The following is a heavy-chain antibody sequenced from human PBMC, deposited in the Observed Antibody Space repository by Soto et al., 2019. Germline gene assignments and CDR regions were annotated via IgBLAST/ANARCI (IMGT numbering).Heavy chain of an antibody. Sequence: QVQLQESGPGLVKPSETLSLTCAVSGDSISTYYCMWIRQPPGKGLESIGYLYYGRSANYNPSLKSRVILSVDTYTNQCSRTLRSMTAADTAVYYCALRSMAVVPEYWGQGTLVTVSS. CDR3: ALRSMAVVPEY. V-gene: IGHV4-59*01. J-gene: IGHJ4*02. D-gene: IGHD3-22*01. CDR2: LYYGRSA. CDR1: GDSISTYY.